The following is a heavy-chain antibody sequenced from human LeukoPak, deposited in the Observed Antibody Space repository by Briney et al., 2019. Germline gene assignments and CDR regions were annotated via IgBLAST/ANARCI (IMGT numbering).Heavy chain of an antibody. J-gene: IGHJ4*02. V-gene: IGHV6-1*01. CDR2: TYYRSKWYN. D-gene: IGHD1-26*01. Sequence: EWLGRTYYRSKWYNDYAVSVKIRITINPDTSKNQFSLQLNSVTPEDTAVYFCARSFSGYVDYWGQGTLVTVSS. CDR3: ARSFSGYVDY.